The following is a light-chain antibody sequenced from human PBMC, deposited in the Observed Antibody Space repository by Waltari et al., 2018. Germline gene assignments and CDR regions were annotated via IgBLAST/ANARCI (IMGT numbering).Light chain of an antibody. CDR2: GKT. J-gene: IGLJ3*02. CDR1: SLRSSY. Sequence: SSELTQDPAVSVALGQTVRITCQGASLRSSYASWYQQKPGQAPVLVIYGKTNRPSGIADRFSGSNSRNTASLTITGAQAEDEADYYCFSRDSSGNLGVFGGGTKLTV. V-gene: IGLV3-19*01. CDR3: FSRDSSGNLGV.